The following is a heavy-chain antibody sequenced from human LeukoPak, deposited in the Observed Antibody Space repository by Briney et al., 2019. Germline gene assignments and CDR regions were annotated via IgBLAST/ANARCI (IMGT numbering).Heavy chain of an antibody. J-gene: IGHJ6*03. Sequence: ASVKVSCKASGYTFTSYYMHWVRQAPGQGLEWMGWINPNSGGTNYAQKFQGRVTMTRDTSISTAYMELSRLRSDDTAVYYCARVFHSSSWNYYYYYMDVWGKGTTVTVSS. D-gene: IGHD6-13*01. CDR1: GYTFTSYY. CDR2: INPNSGGT. CDR3: ARVFHSSSWNYYYYYMDV. V-gene: IGHV1-2*02.